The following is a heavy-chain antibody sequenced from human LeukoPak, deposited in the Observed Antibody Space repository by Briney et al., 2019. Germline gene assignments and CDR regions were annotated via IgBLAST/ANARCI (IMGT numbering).Heavy chain of an antibody. Sequence: GGSLRLSCAASGFTFSSYSMNWVRQAPGKGLEWVSYISSSSSTIYYADSVKGRFTISRDNAKNSLYLQMNSLRAEDTAVYYCARGVGGYSYGFDYWGQGTLVTVSS. J-gene: IGHJ4*02. CDR1: GFTFSSYS. D-gene: IGHD5-18*01. CDR3: ARGVGGYSYGFDY. V-gene: IGHV3-48*04. CDR2: ISSSSSTI.